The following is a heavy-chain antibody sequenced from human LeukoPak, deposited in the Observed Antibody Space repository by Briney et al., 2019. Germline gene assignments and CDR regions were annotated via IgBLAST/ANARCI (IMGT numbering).Heavy chain of an antibody. Sequence: SETLALTCTVSGDSVSSGSYYWSWLRQPPGKRLEWIGYIYYSGGTNHNPSLKSRVTVSLDTSKNQSSLKLTSMTAADTAVYYCARGRGSGYWFDPWGQGTLVTVSS. J-gene: IGHJ5*02. V-gene: IGHV4-61*01. D-gene: IGHD6-25*01. CDR3: ARGRGSGYWFDP. CDR1: GDSVSSGSYY. CDR2: IYYSGGT.